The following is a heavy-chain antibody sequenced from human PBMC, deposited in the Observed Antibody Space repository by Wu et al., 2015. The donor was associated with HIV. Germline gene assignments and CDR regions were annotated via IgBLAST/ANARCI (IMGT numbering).Heavy chain of an antibody. Sequence: QVRLVQSGAEVKKPGSSVKVSCTASGGTFSSFAISWVRQAPGQGLEWMGRIIPLFRTTNYAQEFQGRVTITADESTSTAFMELSSLRSEDTAVYYCARGPYSYGSGSYYLDYWGQGTLVTVSS. D-gene: IGHD3-10*01. CDR2: IIPLFRTT. V-gene: IGHV1-69*18. J-gene: IGHJ4*02. CDR3: ARGPYSYGSGSYYLDY. CDR1: GGTFSSFA.